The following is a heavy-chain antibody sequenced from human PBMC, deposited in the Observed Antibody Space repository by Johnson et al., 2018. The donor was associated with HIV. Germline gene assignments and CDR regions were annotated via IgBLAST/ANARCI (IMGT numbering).Heavy chain of an antibody. J-gene: IGHJ3*02. CDR3: AKDLSSGWSAFDI. V-gene: IGHV3-66*01. Sequence: VQLVESGGGVVQPGRSLRLSCAASGFTVSSNYMSWVRQAPGKGLEWVSVIYSGGSTYYADSVKGRFTISRDNSKNTLYLQMNSLRAEDTAVYYCAKDLSSGWSAFDIWGQGTMVTVSS. D-gene: IGHD6-19*01. CDR2: IYSGGST. CDR1: GFTVSSNY.